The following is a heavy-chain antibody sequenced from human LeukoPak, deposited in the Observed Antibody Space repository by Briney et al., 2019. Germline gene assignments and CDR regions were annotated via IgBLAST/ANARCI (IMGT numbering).Heavy chain of an antibody. CDR3: ARDSLYGVVDY. Sequence: ASVKVSCKASGYTFTSYYIHWVRQAPGQGLEWMGIINPSGGSTSYAQKFQGRVTMTRDTSTSTVYMYLSSLRSEDTAVYYCARDSLYGVVDYWGQGTLVTVSS. J-gene: IGHJ4*02. V-gene: IGHV1-46*01. CDR2: INPSGGST. D-gene: IGHD4-17*01. CDR1: GYTFTSYY.